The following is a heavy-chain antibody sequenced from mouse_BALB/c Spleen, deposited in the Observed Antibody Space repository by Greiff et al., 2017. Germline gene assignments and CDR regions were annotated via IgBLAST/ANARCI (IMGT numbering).Heavy chain of an antibody. CDR3: ARSSYDYDFAY. D-gene: IGHD2-4*01. Sequence: VHVKQSGPELVKPGASVKISCKASGYTFTDYNMHWVKQSHGKSLEWIGYIYPYNGGTGYNQKFKSKATLTVDNSSSTAYMELRSLTSEDSAVYYCARSSYDYDFAYWGQGTLVTVSA. J-gene: IGHJ3*01. V-gene: IGHV1S29*02. CDR2: IYPYNGGT. CDR1: GYTFTDYN.